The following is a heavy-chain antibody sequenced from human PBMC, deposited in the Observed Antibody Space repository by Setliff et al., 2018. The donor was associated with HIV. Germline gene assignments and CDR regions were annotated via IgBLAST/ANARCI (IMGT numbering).Heavy chain of an antibody. CDR2: IRYDGSNK. D-gene: IGHD3-22*01. J-gene: IGHJ4*02. CDR1: GFTFSSYG. V-gene: IGHV3-30*02. Sequence: GGSLRLSCAASGFTFSSYGMHWVRQAPGKGLEWVAFIRYDGSNKYYADSVKGRFTISRDNSKNTLYLQMNSLRAEDTAVCYCAKDRYYDSSGSPFDYWGQGTLVTVSS. CDR3: AKDRYYDSSGSPFDY.